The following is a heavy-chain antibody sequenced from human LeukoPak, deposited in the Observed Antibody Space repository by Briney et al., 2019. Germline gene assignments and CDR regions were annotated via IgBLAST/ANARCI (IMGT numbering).Heavy chain of an antibody. D-gene: IGHD6-19*01. J-gene: IGHJ4*02. V-gene: IGHV3-30*18. CDR1: GCAFSSYG. CDR3: AKDRGIAVAGFDY. CDR2: ISYDGSNK. Sequence: GGSLRLSCAASGCAFSSYGMHWVRQAPGKGLELVAVISYDGSNKYYADSVKGRFTISRDNSKNTLYLQMNSLRAEDTAVYYCAKDRGIAVAGFDYWGQGTLVTVSS.